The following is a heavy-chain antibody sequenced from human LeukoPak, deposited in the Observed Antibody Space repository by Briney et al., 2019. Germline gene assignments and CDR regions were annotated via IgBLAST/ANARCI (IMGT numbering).Heavy chain of an antibody. CDR2: ISPNNGGT. D-gene: IGHD5-18*01. CDR1: GYAFSGYY. CDR3: ARALYSYEFDY. J-gene: IGHJ4*01. Sequence: ASVKVSCKASGYAFSGYYIHWVRQAPGQGPEWMGWISPNNGGTNYAQKFQGWVTMTRDTSISTAYMELSRLTSNVAAVYYCARALYSYEFDYWGHGTLVTVSS. V-gene: IGHV1-2*04.